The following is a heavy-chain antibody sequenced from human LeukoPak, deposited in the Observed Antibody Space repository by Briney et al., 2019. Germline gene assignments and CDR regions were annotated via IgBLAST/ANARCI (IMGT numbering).Heavy chain of an antibody. CDR1: SGSISSDDYY. CDR2: IYYSGST. D-gene: IGHD4-11*01. V-gene: IGHV4-30-4*01. CDR3: ARAWSDYTFDY. J-gene: IGHJ4*02. Sequence: TSETLSLTCTVSSGSISSDDYYWSWIRQPPGKGLEWIGYIYYSGSTYYNPSLKSRVTISVDTSKNQFSLKLSSVTAADTAVYYCARAWSDYTFDYWGQGTLVTVSS.